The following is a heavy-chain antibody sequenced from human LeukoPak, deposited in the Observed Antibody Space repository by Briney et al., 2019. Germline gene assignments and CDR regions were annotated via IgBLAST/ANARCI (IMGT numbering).Heavy chain of an antibody. CDR3: GWFKEKTWFDP. CDR2: IYHSGST. CDR1: GVSISRGGYS. Sequence: SETLSLTCAVSGVSISRGGYSWSWIRQPPGKGLEWIGYIYHSGSTNYNPSLKSRLTISVDTSNNQFSLRLSSVTAADMAVYSSGWFKEKTWFDPWGQGALVTVSS. D-gene: IGHD3-9*01. V-gene: IGHV4-30-4*07. J-gene: IGHJ5*02.